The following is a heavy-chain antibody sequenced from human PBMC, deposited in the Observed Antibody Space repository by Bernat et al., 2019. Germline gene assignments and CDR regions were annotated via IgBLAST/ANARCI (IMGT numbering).Heavy chain of an antibody. J-gene: IGHJ6*02. D-gene: IGHD3-10*01. Sequence: EVQLVETGGGLIQPGGSLRLSCAASGFTVSSNYMSWVRQAPGKGLEWVSVIYSGGSTYYANSGKGRFTISRDNSKNPLYLQMNSLRAEETAVYYCARARGGGTMVRGVNARLYGMDVWGQGTTVTVPS. V-gene: IGHV3-53*02. CDR1: GFTVSSNY. CDR2: IYSGGST. CDR3: ARARGGGTMVRGVNARLYGMDV.